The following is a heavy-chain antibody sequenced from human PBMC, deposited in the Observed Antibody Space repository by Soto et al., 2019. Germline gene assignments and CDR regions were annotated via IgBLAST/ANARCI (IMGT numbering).Heavy chain of an antibody. CDR3: ARQGSVLVDFWSGYSGNYYYGMDV. J-gene: IGHJ6*02. D-gene: IGHD3-3*01. CDR2: IYPGDSDT. CDR1: GYSFTSYW. V-gene: IGHV5-51*01. Sequence: GESLKISCKGSGYSFTSYWIGWVRQMPGKGLEWMGIIYPGDSDTRYSPSFQGQVTISADKSISTAYLQWSSLKASDTAMYYCARQGSVLVDFWSGYSGNYYYGMDVWGQGTTVTVS.